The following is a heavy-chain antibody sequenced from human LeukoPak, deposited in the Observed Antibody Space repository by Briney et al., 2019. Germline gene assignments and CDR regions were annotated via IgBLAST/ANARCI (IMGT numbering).Heavy chain of an antibody. CDR2: INDVDTA. V-gene: IGHV3-53*01. CDR1: GFTVRTNQ. J-gene: IGHJ4*02. D-gene: IGHD3-22*01. CDR3: ARDMVHSSGAFDS. Sequence: GGSLRLFCAVPGFTVRTNQMTWVRQAPGKGLELVSAINDVDTAYYADTVRGRFTISRDSAKNTLYLQMKSLRADDTAVYYCARDMVHSSGAFDSWGQGTLVTVSS.